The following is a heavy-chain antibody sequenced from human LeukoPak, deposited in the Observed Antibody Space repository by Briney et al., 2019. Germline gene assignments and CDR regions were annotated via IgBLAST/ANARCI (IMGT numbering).Heavy chain of an antibody. V-gene: IGHV3-66*01. J-gene: IGHJ4*02. CDR2: IYSGGST. CDR1: GFTVSSNY. D-gene: IGHD3-22*01. Sequence: PGGSLRLSCAASGFTVSSNYMSWVRQAPGKGLEWVSVIYSGGSTYYADSVKGRFTISRGNSKNTLYLQMNSLRAEDTAVYYCARSLYYYDSSGYAHWGQGTLVTVSS. CDR3: ARSLYYYDSSGYAH.